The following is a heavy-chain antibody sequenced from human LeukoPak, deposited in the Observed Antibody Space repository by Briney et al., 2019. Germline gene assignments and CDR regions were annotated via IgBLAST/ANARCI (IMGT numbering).Heavy chain of an antibody. CDR1: GFTFSNAW. Sequence: GGSLRLSCAASGFTFSNAWMSWVRQAPGKGLEWVGRIKSKTDGGTTDYAAPVKGRFTISRDDSKNTLYLQMNSLKTEDTAVYYCTTDLHYDILTGSYFQHWGQGTPVTVSS. CDR3: TTDLHYDILTGSYFQH. D-gene: IGHD3-9*01. CDR2: IKSKTDGGTT. V-gene: IGHV3-15*01. J-gene: IGHJ1*01.